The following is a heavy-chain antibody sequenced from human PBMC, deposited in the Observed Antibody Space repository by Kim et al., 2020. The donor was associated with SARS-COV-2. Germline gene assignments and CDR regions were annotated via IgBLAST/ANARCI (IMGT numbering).Heavy chain of an antibody. J-gene: IGHJ4*02. CDR3: ARGPRITMIVVVIDY. Sequence: DSVKGRFTISRDNSKNTLYLQMNSLRAEDTAVYYCARGPRITMIVVVIDYWGQGTLVTVSS. D-gene: IGHD3-22*01. V-gene: IGHV3-30*01.